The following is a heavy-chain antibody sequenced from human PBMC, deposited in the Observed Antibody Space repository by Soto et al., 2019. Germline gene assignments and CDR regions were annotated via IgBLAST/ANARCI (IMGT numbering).Heavy chain of an antibody. J-gene: IGHJ4*02. V-gene: IGHV3-33*01. Sequence: QVQLVESGGGVVQPGRSLRLSCAASGFTFSSYAMHWVRQAPGKGLEWVAVIYYDGSNKYYIDSVKGRFTISRDNSKNTLYLQMNRLRAEDTVVYYCGSRFFTNGVCYYSFDSWGKGTLVTVSS. CDR1: GFTFSSYA. CDR2: IYYDGSNK. D-gene: IGHD2-8*01. CDR3: GSRFFTNGVCYYSFDS.